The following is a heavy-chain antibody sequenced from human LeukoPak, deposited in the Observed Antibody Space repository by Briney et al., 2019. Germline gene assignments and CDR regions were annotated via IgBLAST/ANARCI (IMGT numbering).Heavy chain of an antibody. V-gene: IGHV4-39*01. J-gene: IGHJ2*01. D-gene: IGHD4-23*01. CDR1: GDSVSSNTYY. CDR2: IYYSGNT. CDR3: ARVEDGGGNRYWYFDL. Sequence: SETLSLTCTVSGDSVSSNTYYWGWIRQPPGKGLEWIGSIYYSGNTYYNPSLKSRVAISVDTSKNQFSLKLSSVTAADTAVYYCARVEDGGGNRYWYFDLWGRGTLVTVSS.